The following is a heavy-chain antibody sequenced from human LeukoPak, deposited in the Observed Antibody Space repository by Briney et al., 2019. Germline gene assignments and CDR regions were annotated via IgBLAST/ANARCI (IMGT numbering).Heavy chain of an antibody. V-gene: IGHV1-2*02. CDR1: GYTFTGYY. CDR3: ARGVPGAYYYYYMDV. CDR2: INPNSGGT. Sequence: ASVKVSCKASGYTFTGYYMHWVRQAPGQGPEWMGWINPNSGGTNYAQKFQGRATMTRDTSISTAYMELSRLRSDDTAMYYCARGVPGAYYYYYMDVWGKGTTVTVSS. D-gene: IGHD7-27*01. J-gene: IGHJ6*03.